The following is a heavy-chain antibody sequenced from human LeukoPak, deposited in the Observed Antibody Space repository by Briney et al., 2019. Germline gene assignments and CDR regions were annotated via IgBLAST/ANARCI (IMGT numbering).Heavy chain of an antibody. CDR2: IYYSGST. Sequence: SETLSLTCTVSGGSVSSGSYYWSWIRQPPGKGLEWIGYIYYSGSTNYNPSLKSRVTISVDTSKNQFSLKLSSVTAADTAVYYCARTPYSSGWGIDYWGQGTLVTVSS. CDR1: GGSVSSGSYY. CDR3: ARTPYSSGWGIDY. D-gene: IGHD6-19*01. V-gene: IGHV4-61*01. J-gene: IGHJ4*02.